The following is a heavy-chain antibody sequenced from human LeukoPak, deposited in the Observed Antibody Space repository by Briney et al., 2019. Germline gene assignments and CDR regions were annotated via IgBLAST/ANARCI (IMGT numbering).Heavy chain of an antibody. D-gene: IGHD3-22*01. CDR1: GFTVSSNY. CDR2: IYSGGST. V-gene: IGHV3-53*01. J-gene: IGHJ4*02. CDR3: ARDNMSSGYYCEDY. Sequence: GGSLRLSCAASGFTVSSNYMSWVRQVPGKGLEWVSVIYSGGSTYYADSVKGRFTISRDNSKNTLYLQMNSLRAEDTAVYYCARDNMSSGYYCEDYWGQGTLVTVSS.